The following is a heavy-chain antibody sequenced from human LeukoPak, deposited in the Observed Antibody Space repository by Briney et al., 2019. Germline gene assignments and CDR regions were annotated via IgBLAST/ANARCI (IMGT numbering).Heavy chain of an antibody. J-gene: IGHJ5*02. V-gene: IGHV3-21*01. CDR3: ARDPMVQGVINWFDP. Sequence: KPGGSLRLSCAASGFTFSSYSMNWVRQAPGKGLEWVSSISSSSSYIYYADSVKGRFTISRDNAKNSLYLQMNSLRAEDTAVYYCARDPMVQGVINWFDPWGQGTLVTVSS. CDR1: GFTFSSYS. D-gene: IGHD3-10*01. CDR2: ISSSSSYI.